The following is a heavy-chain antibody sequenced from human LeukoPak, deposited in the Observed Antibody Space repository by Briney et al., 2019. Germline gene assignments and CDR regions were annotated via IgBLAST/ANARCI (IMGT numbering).Heavy chain of an antibody. V-gene: IGHV4-59*08. Sequence: SETLSLTCAVYGGSFSNYYWSWIRQPPGKGLEWIGYIFYTGSINYNPSLRGRVTISVDTSKSQFSLRLSSVTAADTAVYYCARSYSASYDSPAGWFDPWGQGTLVTVSS. D-gene: IGHD3-22*01. CDR3: ARSYSASYDSPAGWFDP. J-gene: IGHJ5*02. CDR2: IFYTGSI. CDR1: GGSFSNYY.